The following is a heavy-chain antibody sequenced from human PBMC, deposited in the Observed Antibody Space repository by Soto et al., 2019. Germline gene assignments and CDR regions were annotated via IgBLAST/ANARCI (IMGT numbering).Heavy chain of an antibody. V-gene: IGHV1-18*01. CDR2: SSAYNGNT. J-gene: IGHJ4*02. CDR1: GYTFTNYG. CDR3: GLIDSSGYYYDY. Sequence: ASVKVSCKASGYTFTNYGISWVRQAPGQGLEWMGWSSAYNGNTNYADNLQGRVTITTDKSTSTAYMELSSLRSEDTAVYYCGLIDSSGYYYDYWGQGTLVTVSS. D-gene: IGHD3-22*01.